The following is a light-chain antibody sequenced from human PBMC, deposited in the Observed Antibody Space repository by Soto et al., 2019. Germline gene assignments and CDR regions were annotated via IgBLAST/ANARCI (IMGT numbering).Light chain of an antibody. J-gene: IGKJ5*01. CDR3: QQRSNWPPLT. CDR1: QSVSTF. Sequence: EIVLTQSPATLSLSPGERATLSCRASQSVSTFLAWYQQKPGQAPRLLIYDAFNRAADVPARFSGSGSGTDFTLTISSLEPEDFAVYYCQQRSNWPPLTFGQGTRLDLK. CDR2: DAF. V-gene: IGKV3-11*01.